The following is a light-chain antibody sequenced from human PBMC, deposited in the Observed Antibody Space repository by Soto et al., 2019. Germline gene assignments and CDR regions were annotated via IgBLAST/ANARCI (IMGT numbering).Light chain of an antibody. CDR1: QSISIN. Sequence: EIVMTQSPATLSVSPGERATLSCRASQSISINLAWYQQKPGQAPRLVIYGASTRATGIPARFSGSGSGTDFALSISSLQSEDFAGYYCQHYHNWPPWTFGQGNKVEIK. V-gene: IGKV3-15*01. J-gene: IGKJ1*01. CDR3: QHYHNWPPWT. CDR2: GAS.